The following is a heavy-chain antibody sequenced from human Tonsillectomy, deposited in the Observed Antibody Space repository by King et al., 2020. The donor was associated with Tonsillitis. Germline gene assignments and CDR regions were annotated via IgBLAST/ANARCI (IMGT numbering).Heavy chain of an antibody. J-gene: IGHJ6*02. V-gene: IGHV1-18*03. Sequence: QLVQSGAEVKKPGASVKVSCKASGYTFTSYGISWVRQAPGQGLEWMGWISGYNGNTNYAQKFQGRVTMTTDTSTRTVYMELRSLRSDDMAVYYCARDDKNYDPYGIDVWGQGTTVTVSS. CDR3: ARDDKNYDPYGIDV. CDR1: GYTFTSYG. D-gene: IGHD3-3*01. CDR2: ISGYNGNT.